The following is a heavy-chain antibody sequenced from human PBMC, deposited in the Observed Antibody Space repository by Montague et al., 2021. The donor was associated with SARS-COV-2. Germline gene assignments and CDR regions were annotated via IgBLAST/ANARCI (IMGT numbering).Heavy chain of an antibody. J-gene: IGHJ5*02. CDR2: IYFSGSS. CDR1: GDSMTDSY. V-gene: IGHV4-59*08. D-gene: IGHD3-10*02. CDR3: TRPSLGSNTA. Sequence: SETLSLTCTVSGDSMTDSYWSWIRQPPGKGLEYIGYIYFSGSSNYNPSLKSRLTISVDTSKNQFSLKLSSVTAADTAVYFCTRPSLGSNTAWGQGTLVTVSS.